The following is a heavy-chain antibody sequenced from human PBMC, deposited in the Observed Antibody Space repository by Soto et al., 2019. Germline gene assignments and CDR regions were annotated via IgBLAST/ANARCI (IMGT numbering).Heavy chain of an antibody. Sequence: AGGSLRLSCAASGFTFSSYGMHWFRQAPGKGLEWVAVIWYDGSNKYYADSVKGRFTISRDNSKNTLYLQMNSLRAEDTAVYYCAREEVAHYYYYYYGMDVWGQGTTVTVSS. V-gene: IGHV3-33*01. CDR1: GFTFSSYG. CDR3: AREEVAHYYYYYYGMDV. D-gene: IGHD5-12*01. J-gene: IGHJ6*02. CDR2: IWYDGSNK.